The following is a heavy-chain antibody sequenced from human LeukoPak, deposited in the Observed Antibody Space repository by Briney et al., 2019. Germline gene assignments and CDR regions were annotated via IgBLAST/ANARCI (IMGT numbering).Heavy chain of an antibody. CDR1: GGSFSGYY. Sequence: SETLSLTCAVYGGSFSGYYWSWIRQPPGKGLKWIGEINHSGSTNYNPSLKSRVTISVDTSKNQFSLKLSSVTAADTAVYYCAGVSPYCSGGSCYFDYWGQGTLVTVSS. D-gene: IGHD2-15*01. CDR3: AGVSPYCSGGSCYFDY. CDR2: INHSGST. J-gene: IGHJ4*02. V-gene: IGHV4-34*01.